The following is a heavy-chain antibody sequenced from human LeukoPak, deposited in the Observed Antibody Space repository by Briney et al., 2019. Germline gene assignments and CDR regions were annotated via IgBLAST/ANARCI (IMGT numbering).Heavy chain of an antibody. CDR2: INAGNGNT. CDR1: GYTFTSYA. V-gene: IGHV1-3*03. D-gene: IGHD5-18*01. J-gene: IGHJ4*02. Sequence: ASVKVSCKASGYTFTSYAMHWVRQAPGQRLEWMGWINAGNGNTKYSQEFQGRVTMTRDMSTSTVYMELSSLRSEDTAVYYCARVHTEDTAMVAVDYWGQGTLVTVSS. CDR3: ARVHTEDTAMVAVDY.